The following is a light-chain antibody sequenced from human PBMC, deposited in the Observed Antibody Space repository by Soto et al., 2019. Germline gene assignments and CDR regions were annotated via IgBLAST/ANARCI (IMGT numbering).Light chain of an antibody. CDR3: QQYSTSPIT. J-gene: IGKJ5*01. CDR2: GAS. V-gene: IGKV3-20*01. Sequence: ENVLTQSPGTLSLSPGERATLSCRASQTVSSYLTWYQQRPGQAPRLLIYGASSRATGIPDRFSGSGSGTDFTLTISRLEPEDFALYYCQQYSTSPITFGQGTRLEIK. CDR1: QTVSSY.